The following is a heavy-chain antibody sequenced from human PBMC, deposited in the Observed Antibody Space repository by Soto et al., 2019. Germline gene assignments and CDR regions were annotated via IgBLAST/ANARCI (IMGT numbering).Heavy chain of an antibody. J-gene: IGHJ6*02. V-gene: IGHV3-43D*03. D-gene: IGHD2-21*02. CDR3: AKAYFGDPAYCGGDCYSYYYGMDV. Sequence: GGSLRLSCAASGFTFDDYAMHWVRQAPGKGLEWVSLISWDGGSTYYADSVKGRFTISRDNSKNSLYLQMNSLRAEDTALYYCAKAYFGDPAYCGGDCYSYYYGMDVWGQGTTVTVSS. CDR1: GFTFDDYA. CDR2: ISWDGGST.